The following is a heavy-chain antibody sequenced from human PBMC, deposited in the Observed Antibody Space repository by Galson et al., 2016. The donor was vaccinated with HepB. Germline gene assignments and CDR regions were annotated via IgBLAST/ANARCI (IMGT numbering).Heavy chain of an antibody. J-gene: IGHJ6*03. D-gene: IGHD6-13*01. CDR2: IIVKSATA. V-gene: IGHV1-69*06. CDR1: GDTFSSYV. CDR3: ARAIAAAGYYYYYMDV. Sequence: SVKVSCKASGDTFSSYVINWVRQAPGQGLEWMGRIIVKSATAQYSEIFWGRVTITADTSTSTAYMEISGLRSEDTAVYYCARAIAAAGYYYYYMDVWGQGTMVTVSS.